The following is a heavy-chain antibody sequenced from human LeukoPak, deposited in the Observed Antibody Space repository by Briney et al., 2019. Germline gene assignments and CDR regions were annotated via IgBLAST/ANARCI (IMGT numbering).Heavy chain of an antibody. V-gene: IGHV3-7*01. CDR2: IKRDGSQT. J-gene: IGHJ4*02. CDR3: AGPTWYFDY. CDR1: GFAFSNSW. Sequence: GGSLRLSSTASGFAFSNSWMAWVRQAPGKGLEWVAIIKRDGSQTLYVDSVRGRFVISRDNARNSLYLEMNSLRVEDTAVYYCAGPTWYFDYWGQGTPVIVSS.